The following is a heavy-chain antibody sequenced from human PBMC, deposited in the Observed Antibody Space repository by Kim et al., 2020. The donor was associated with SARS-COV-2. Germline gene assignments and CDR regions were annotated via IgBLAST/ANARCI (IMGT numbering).Heavy chain of an antibody. CDR1: GFTFSSYW. V-gene: IGHV3-74*01. D-gene: IGHD3-9*01. J-gene: IGHJ4*02. CDR3: ARFLTGLAACDY. CDR2: INGDGSST. Sequence: GGSLRLSCAASGFTFSSYWMIWLRQAPGKGLVWVSRINGDGSSTTYADSVKGRFTISRDNAKNTLYLQMNSVRAEDTAVYYCARFLTGLAACDYWGQGTL.